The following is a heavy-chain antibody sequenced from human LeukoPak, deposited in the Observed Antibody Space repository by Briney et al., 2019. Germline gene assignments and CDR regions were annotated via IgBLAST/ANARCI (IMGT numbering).Heavy chain of an antibody. CDR2: ISAYNGDT. Sequence: GASVKVPCKASGGTFSSYAISWVRQAPGQGLEWMGWISAYNGDTNYAQNLQGRVTMTTDTSTSTAYMELRSLRSDDTAVYYCARSYRGSYFDYWGQGTLVTVSS. CDR1: GGTFSSYA. CDR3: ARSYRGSYFDY. V-gene: IGHV1-18*01. D-gene: IGHD5-18*01. J-gene: IGHJ4*02.